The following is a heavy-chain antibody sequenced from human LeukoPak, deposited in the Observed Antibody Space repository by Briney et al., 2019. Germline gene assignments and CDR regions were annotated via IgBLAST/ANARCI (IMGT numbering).Heavy chain of an antibody. J-gene: IGHJ3*02. Sequence: GASVTVSCKASGGTFSSYAISWVRQAPGQGLEWMGGIIPIFGTANYAQKFQGRVTITTDESTSTAYMELSGLRSEDTAVYYCARGSEQQGAFDIWGQGTMVTVSS. D-gene: IGHD6-13*01. CDR1: GGTFSSYA. CDR3: ARGSEQQGAFDI. V-gene: IGHV1-69*05. CDR2: IIPIFGTA.